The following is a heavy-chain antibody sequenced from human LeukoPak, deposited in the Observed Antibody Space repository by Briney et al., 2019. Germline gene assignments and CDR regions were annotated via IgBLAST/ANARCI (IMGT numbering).Heavy chain of an antibody. V-gene: IGHV4-61*01. CDR2: IYNSGST. D-gene: IGHD3-10*01. CDR1: GGSVSSRNYS. J-gene: IGHJ4*02. Sequence: SETLSLTCSVSGGSVSSRNYSWTWIRQPPGKGLEWIGYIYNSGSTKCNPSLKSRVTISVDTSKNQFSLKLSSVTAADTAVYYCATDRQVYGSGEYYFDYWGQGTLVSVSS. CDR3: ATDRQVYGSGEYYFDY.